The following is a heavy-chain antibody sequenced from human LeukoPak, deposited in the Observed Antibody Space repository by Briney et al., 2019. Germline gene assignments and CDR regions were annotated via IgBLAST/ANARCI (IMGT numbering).Heavy chain of an antibody. V-gene: IGHV4-30-4*08. D-gene: IGHD6-13*01. Sequence: SETLSLTCTVSGGSISSGDYYWTWIRQPPGRGLEWIGFIYYNGNTYYNPSLKSRATILADTSKNQFSLKLSSVTAADTAVYYCARGRDSSWYYFDYWGQGTLVTVSS. J-gene: IGHJ4*02. CDR3: ARGRDSSWYYFDY. CDR2: IYYNGNT. CDR1: GGSISSGDYY.